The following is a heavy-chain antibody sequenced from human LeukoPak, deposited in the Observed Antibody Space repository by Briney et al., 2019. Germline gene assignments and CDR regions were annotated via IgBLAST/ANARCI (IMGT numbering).Heavy chain of an antibody. D-gene: IGHD6-13*01. J-gene: IGHJ3*02. CDR1: GYTFTSYY. CDR3: ARDHPLIAAAGIRAFDI. CDR2: INPNSGGT. Sequence: ASVKVSCKASGYTFTSYYMHWVRQAPGQGLEWMGRINPNSGGTNYAQKLQGRVTMTRDTSISTAYMELSRLRSDDTAVYYCARDHPLIAAAGIRAFDIWGQGTMVTVSS. V-gene: IGHV1-2*06.